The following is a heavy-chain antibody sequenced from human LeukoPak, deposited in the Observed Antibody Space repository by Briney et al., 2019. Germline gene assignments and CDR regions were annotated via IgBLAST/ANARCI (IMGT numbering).Heavy chain of an antibody. J-gene: IGHJ4*02. D-gene: IGHD2-15*01. Sequence: GASLRLSCAASGFTFSNYAMGWVRQTPGKGLECISRITSDGSATYYVDSVKGRFTISRDNSDNTMYLQMSSLRADDTAVYYCAKAPIQYCSGASCYPFDYWGQGTLVTVSS. V-gene: IGHV3-23*01. CDR2: ITSDGSAT. CDR3: AKAPIQYCSGASCYPFDY. CDR1: GFTFSNYA.